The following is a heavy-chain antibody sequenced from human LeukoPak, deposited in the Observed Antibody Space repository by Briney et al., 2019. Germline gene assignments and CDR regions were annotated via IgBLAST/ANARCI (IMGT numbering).Heavy chain of an antibody. CDR3: ARYITIFGVVITGNAFDI. Sequence: SETLSLTCAVDGGSFSGYYWSWIRQPPGKGLWWMGEINHSGSTNYNPSLKSRVTISVDTSKNQFPLKRSSVTAADTAVYDCARYITIFGVVITGNAFDIWGQGTMVTVSS. D-gene: IGHD3-3*01. CDR1: GGSFSGYY. V-gene: IGHV4-34*01. CDR2: INHSGST. J-gene: IGHJ3*02.